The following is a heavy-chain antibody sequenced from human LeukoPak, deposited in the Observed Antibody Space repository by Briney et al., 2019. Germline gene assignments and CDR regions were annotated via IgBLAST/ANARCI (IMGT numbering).Heavy chain of an antibody. CDR3: ARESVAVAGPFDY. CDR2: IYYSGST. CDR1: GGSISSYY. D-gene: IGHD6-19*01. V-gene: IGHV4-59*01. Sequence: SETLSLTCTVSGGSISSYYWSWIRQPPGKGLEWIGYIYYSGSTNYNPSLKSRVTISVDTSKNQFSLKLSSVTAADTAVYYCARESVAVAGPFDYWGQGTLVTVSS. J-gene: IGHJ4*02.